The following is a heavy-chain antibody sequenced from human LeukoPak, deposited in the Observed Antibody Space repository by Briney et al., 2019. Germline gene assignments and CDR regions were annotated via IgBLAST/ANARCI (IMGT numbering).Heavy chain of an antibody. CDR2: ISSSGAST. V-gene: IGHV3-23*01. D-gene: IGHD3-3*01. CDR1: GFTFSNYA. Sequence: GGSLRLSCAASGFTFSNYAMSWVRQTPGKGLEWVSSISSSGASTYYADSVKGRFTISRDNSKNTLSLQMNSLRAEDTAVYYCAKDIGVTDYYFDNWGQGTLVTVSS. J-gene: IGHJ4*02. CDR3: AKDIGVTDYYFDN.